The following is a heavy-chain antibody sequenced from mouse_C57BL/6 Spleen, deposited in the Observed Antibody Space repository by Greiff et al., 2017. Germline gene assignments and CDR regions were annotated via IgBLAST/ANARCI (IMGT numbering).Heavy chain of an antibody. Sequence: QVQLKQSGAELVMPGALVKLSCKASGYTFTSYWMHWVKQRPGQGLEWIGEIDPSDSYTNYNQKFKGKSTLTVDKSSSTAYMQLSSLTSEDSAVYYCARSAGSDYFDYWGQGTTLTVSS. CDR3: ARSAGSDYFDY. J-gene: IGHJ2*01. D-gene: IGHD1-1*01. V-gene: IGHV1-69*01. CDR1: GYTFTSYW. CDR2: IDPSDSYT.